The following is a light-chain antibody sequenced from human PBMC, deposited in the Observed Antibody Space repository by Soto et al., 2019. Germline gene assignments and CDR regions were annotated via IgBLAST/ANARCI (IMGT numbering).Light chain of an antibody. CDR3: AAWDDSLNGLV. CDR2: SNN. CDR1: ISNIGKDT. Sequence: QSVVTQPPSVSGTPGLRVNISCSGGISNIGKDTVNWYQQLPGTAPKLLIYSNNQRPSGVPDRFSGSKSGTSASLAISGLHSEDEADYYCAAWDDSLNGLVFGGGTKLTVL. J-gene: IGLJ3*02. V-gene: IGLV1-44*01.